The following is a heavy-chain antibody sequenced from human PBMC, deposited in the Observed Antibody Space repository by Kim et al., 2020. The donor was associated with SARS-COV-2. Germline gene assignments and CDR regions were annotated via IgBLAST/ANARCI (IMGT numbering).Heavy chain of an antibody. CDR3: ARNVLRFSSRFDP. J-gene: IGHJ5*02. D-gene: IGHD3-3*01. V-gene: IGHV4-34*01. Sequence: SETLSLTCAVYGGSFSGYYWSWIRQPPGKGLEWIGEINHSGSTNYNPSLKSRVTISVDTSKNQFSLKLSSVTAADTAVYYCARNVLRFSSRFDPWGQGTL. CDR1: GGSFSGYY. CDR2: INHSGST.